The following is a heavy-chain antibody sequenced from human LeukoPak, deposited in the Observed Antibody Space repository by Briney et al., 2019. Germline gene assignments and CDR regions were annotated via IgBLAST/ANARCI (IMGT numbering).Heavy chain of an antibody. V-gene: IGHV3-9*01. J-gene: IGHJ4*02. Sequence: QAGGSLRLSCAASGFTFDDYAMPWVRQAPGKGLEWVSGISWNSGSIGYADSVKGRFTISRDNAKNSLYLQMNSLRAEDTALYYCAKSPTYYYDSSGYSAWGQGTLVTVSS. CDR2: ISWNSGSI. CDR3: AKSPTYYYDSSGYSA. CDR1: GFTFDDYA. D-gene: IGHD3-22*01.